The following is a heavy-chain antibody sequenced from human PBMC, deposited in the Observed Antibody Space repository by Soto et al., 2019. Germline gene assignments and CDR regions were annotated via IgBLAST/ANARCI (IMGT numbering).Heavy chain of an antibody. V-gene: IGHV1-69*02. Sequence: QVQLVQSGAEVKKPGSSVKVSCKASGGTFSSYTISWVRQAPGQGLEWMGRIIPILGIANYAQKFQGRVTITADKSTSTAYMELSSLRSEDTAVYYCARGVRIAAAGTGYYYMDVWGKGTTGTVSS. CDR1: GGTFSSYT. CDR3: ARGVRIAAAGTGYYYMDV. J-gene: IGHJ6*03. D-gene: IGHD6-13*01. CDR2: IIPILGIA.